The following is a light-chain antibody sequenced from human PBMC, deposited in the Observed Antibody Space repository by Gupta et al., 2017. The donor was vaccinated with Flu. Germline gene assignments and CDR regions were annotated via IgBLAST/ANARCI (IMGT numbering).Light chain of an antibody. CDR2: EVS. J-gene: IGLJ2*01. CDR1: SNDVGSYNR. Sequence: VTSSCTGTSNDVGSYNRVSGYQQSPGTLPKLIISEVSNRPSGVPERFSGSKSGNTASLTISGLQAEDEADYYCSSHTSISTFVVFGGGTKLTVL. CDR3: SSHTSISTFVV. V-gene: IGLV2-18*02.